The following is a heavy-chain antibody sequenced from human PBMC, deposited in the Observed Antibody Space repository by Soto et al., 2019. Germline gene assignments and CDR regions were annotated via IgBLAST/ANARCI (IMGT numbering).Heavy chain of an antibody. J-gene: IGHJ6*03. V-gene: IGHV1-8*01. D-gene: IGHD1-1*01. CDR2: MNPNSGNT. CDR1: GYTFNSYD. CDR3: ARGTGTTDYYYYMDV. Sequence: KVSCEACGYTFNSYDINWARQETGQGLEWMGWMNPNSGNTGYAQKFQGRVTMTRNTSISTAYMELSSLRSEDTAVYYCARGTGTTDYYYYMDVWGKGTTVTVSS.